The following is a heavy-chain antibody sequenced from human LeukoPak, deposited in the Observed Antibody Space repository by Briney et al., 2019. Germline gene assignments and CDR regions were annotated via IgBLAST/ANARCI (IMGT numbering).Heavy chain of an antibody. J-gene: IGHJ4*02. CDR1: GFAFSTYA. Sequence: GGSLRLSCAAPGFAFSTYAMSWVRQAPGKGLEWVSAISGSGASTYYADSVKGRFTISRDNSKNTLYLQMNSLRVEDTAVYYCAKDDGRYFFDFWGQGTLVTVSS. CDR2: ISGSGAST. CDR3: AKDDGRYFFDF. V-gene: IGHV3-23*01.